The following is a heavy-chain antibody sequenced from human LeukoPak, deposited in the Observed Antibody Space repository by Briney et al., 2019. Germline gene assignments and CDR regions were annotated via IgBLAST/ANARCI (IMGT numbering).Heavy chain of an antibody. V-gene: IGHV1-18*01. J-gene: IGHJ4*02. CDR3: ANLYSSGY. Sequence: GASVKVSCKASGYTFTSYGISWVRQAPGQGLEWMGWISAYNGNTNYAQKLQGRVTMTRNTSISTAYMELSSLRSEDTAVYYCANLYSSGYWGQGTLVTVSS. CDR1: GYTFTSYG. CDR2: ISAYNGNT. D-gene: IGHD6-25*01.